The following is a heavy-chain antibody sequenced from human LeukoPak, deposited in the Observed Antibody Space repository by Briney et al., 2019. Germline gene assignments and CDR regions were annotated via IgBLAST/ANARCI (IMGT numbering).Heavy chain of an antibody. CDR1: GGSISSSSYY. Sequence: PSETLSLTCTVSGGSISSSSYYWGWIRQPPGKGLEWIGSIYYSGSTYYNPSLKSRVTISVDTSKNQFSLKLSSVTAADTAVYYCASATAYSSGWYQPYWYFDLWGRGTLVTVSS. CDR3: ASATAYSSGWYQPYWYFDL. D-gene: IGHD6-19*01. J-gene: IGHJ2*01. V-gene: IGHV4-39*07. CDR2: IYYSGST.